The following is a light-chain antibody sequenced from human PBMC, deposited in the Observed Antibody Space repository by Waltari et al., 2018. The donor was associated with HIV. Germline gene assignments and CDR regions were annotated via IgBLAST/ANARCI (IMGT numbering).Light chain of an antibody. J-gene: IGLJ2*01. CDR1: QLGDNF. CDR3: QAWDRSVV. V-gene: IGLV3-1*01. Sequence: SYELTQPPSVSVSPGQTASITCSGDQLGDNFVCWYQQRPGQPPVLVMYQDSKRPSGIPERFSGSNSGNTATLTITGTQSMDEADYYCQAWDRSVVFGGGTKLTVL. CDR2: QDS.